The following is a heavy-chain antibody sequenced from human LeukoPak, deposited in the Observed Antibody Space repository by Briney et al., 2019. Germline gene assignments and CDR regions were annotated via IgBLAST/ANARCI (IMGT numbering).Heavy chain of an antibody. CDR3: AREKLIRSGYWGSRVDSGY. J-gene: IGHJ4*02. Sequence: GGSLRLSCAASGFTFSSHEMNWVRQAPGKGLEWVSYISSSGSTIYYADSVKGRFTISRDNAKNSLYLQMNSLRAEDTAVYYCAREKLIRSGYWGSRVDSGYWGQGTLVTVSS. D-gene: IGHD7-27*01. CDR1: GFTFSSHE. CDR2: ISSSGSTI. V-gene: IGHV3-48*03.